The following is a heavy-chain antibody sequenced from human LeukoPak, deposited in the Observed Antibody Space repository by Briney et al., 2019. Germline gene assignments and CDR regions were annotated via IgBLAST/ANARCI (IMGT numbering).Heavy chain of an antibody. Sequence: GGSLRLSCAASGFTFSNAWMSWVRQAPGKGPEWVGRIKSKTDGGTTDYAAPVKGRFTISRDDSKNTLYLQMNSLKTEDTAVYYCTTQVYDYVWGSYWGQGTLVTVSS. J-gene: IGHJ4*02. CDR1: GFTFSNAW. CDR2: IKSKTDGGTT. V-gene: IGHV3-15*01. D-gene: IGHD3-16*01. CDR3: TTQVYDYVWGSY.